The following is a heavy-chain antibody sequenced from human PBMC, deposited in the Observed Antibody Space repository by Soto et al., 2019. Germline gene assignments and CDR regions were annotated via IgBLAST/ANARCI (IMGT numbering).Heavy chain of an antibody. D-gene: IGHD6-13*01. Sequence: HVQLQDSCPGLVKPSGSLSLTCAGSSGSISSSHWCSWVRQPPGKGLDWIGEIYHSGCTNYNPSLQSRVTISVDKSKNQFSLKLSSVTAADTAVYYCARKGARSSWGCDYWGQGTLVTVSS. CDR3: ARKGARSSWGCDY. CDR2: IYHSGCT. J-gene: IGHJ4*02. CDR1: SGSISSSHW. V-gene: IGHV4-4*02.